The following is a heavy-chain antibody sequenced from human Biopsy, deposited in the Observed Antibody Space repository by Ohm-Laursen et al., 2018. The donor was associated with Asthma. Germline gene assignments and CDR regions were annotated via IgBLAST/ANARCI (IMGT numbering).Heavy chain of an antibody. D-gene: IGHD2-2*01. CDR3: ARKAGSCISRTCYSLDF. CDR1: GGTFNTYV. J-gene: IGHJ4*02. V-gene: IGHV1-69*13. CDR2: INSVFGTT. Sequence: SVKVSCKSLGGTFNTYVIGWVRQAPGQGLEWMGWINSVFGTTTYPQKFQDRATITADDSTSTVYMVLSSLRSEDTAVYYCARKAGSCISRTCYSLDFWGQGTLVTVSS.